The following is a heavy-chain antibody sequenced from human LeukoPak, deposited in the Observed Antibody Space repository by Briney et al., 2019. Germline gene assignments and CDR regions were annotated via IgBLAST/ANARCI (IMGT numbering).Heavy chain of an antibody. CDR2: IWYDGSNK. V-gene: IGHV3-33*08. D-gene: IGHD3-10*01. Sequence: GGSLRLSCAASRFTFSSYAMSWVRQAPGKGLEWVAVIWYDGSNKYYADSVKGRFTISRDNSKNTLYLQMNSLRAEDTAVYYCARDLAPRVTMVRGVIGHYFDYWGQGTLVTVSS. CDR3: ARDLAPRVTMVRGVIGHYFDY. CDR1: RFTFSSYA. J-gene: IGHJ4*02.